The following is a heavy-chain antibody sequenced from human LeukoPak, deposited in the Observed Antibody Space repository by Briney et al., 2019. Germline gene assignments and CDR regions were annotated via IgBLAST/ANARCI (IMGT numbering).Heavy chain of an antibody. CDR1: GFTFSSDS. V-gene: IGHV3-21*01. CDR2: ISSSSSYI. D-gene: IGHD3-3*01. Sequence: GGSLRLSCAASGFTFSSDSMNWVRQAPGKGLEWVSSISSSSSYIYYADSVKGRFTISRDNAKNSLYLQMNSLRAEDTAVYYCAREDYDFWSGPGDYGMDVWGQGTTVTVSS. J-gene: IGHJ6*02. CDR3: AREDYDFWSGPGDYGMDV.